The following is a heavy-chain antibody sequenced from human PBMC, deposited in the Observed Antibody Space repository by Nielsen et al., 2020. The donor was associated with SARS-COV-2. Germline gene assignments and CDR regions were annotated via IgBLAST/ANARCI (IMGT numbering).Heavy chain of an antibody. CDR2: ISSSSSTI. Sequence: GGSLRLSCAASGFTFSSYSMNWVRQAPGKGLEWVSYISSSSSTIYYADSVKGRFTISRDNAKNSLYLQMNSLRVEDTATYYCVRDVEDISVAGNNWFDPWGQGTLVIVSS. CDR1: GFTFSSYS. CDR3: VRDVEDISVAGNNWFDP. D-gene: IGHD2-15*01. J-gene: IGHJ5*02. V-gene: IGHV3-48*04.